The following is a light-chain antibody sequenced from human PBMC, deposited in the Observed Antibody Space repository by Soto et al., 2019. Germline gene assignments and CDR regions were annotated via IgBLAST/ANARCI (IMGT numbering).Light chain of an antibody. V-gene: IGKV1-39*01. CDR1: QTIRSY. CDR2: AAS. CDR3: QQSYSIPDT. J-gene: IGKJ2*01. Sequence: DIQMTQSPSSLSASVGDRVTITCRASQTIRSYLNWYQQKPGKAPNLLIYAASSLQSGVPSRFSGSESGTDFTLTISSLQPEDFATYYCQQSYSIPDTFGQGTKLEIK.